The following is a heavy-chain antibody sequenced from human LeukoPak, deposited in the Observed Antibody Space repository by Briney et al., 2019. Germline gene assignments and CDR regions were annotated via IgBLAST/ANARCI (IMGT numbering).Heavy chain of an antibody. CDR3: ARVLTGRDY. V-gene: IGHV3-7*04. Sequence: PGGSLRLSCVASGFTFSSYWMSWVLLAPGKGLEWVANIKQDGSEKYYVDSVKGRFTISRDNAKSSLYLQMNSLRADDTAVYYCARVLTGRDYWGQGALVTVSS. J-gene: IGHJ4*02. D-gene: IGHD3-9*01. CDR1: GFTFSSYW. CDR2: IKQDGSEK.